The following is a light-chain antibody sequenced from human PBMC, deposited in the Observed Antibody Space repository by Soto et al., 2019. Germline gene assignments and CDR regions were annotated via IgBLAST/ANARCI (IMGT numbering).Light chain of an antibody. CDR1: QGISNF. Sequence: IQITQAPPSLSASVGDRVTITCRASQGISNFLAWYQQKPGPAPKLLISAASTLPSGVPSRFSGSGSGTDFTLTISRLEPEDFATYYCQQYYSSPLTFGQGTKVDIK. V-gene: IGKV1-27*01. CDR2: AAS. CDR3: QQYYSSPLT. J-gene: IGKJ1*01.